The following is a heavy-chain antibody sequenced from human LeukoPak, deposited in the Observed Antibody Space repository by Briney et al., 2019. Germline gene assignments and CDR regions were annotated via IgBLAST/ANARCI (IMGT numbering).Heavy chain of an antibody. CDR3: ARHHPQLTHFDY. V-gene: IGHV3-66*04. D-gene: IGHD2-2*01. CDR2: IYSGGST. Sequence: GGSLRLSCAASGFTVSSNYMSWVRQAPGKGLEWVSVIYSGGSTYYADSVKGRFTISRDNSKNTLYLQMNSLRAEDTAVYYCARHHPQLTHFDYWGQGTLVTVSS. CDR1: GFTVSSNY. J-gene: IGHJ4*02.